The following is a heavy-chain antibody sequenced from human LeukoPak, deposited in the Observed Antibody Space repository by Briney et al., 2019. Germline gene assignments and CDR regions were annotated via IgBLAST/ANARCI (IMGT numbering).Heavy chain of an antibody. Sequence: SETLSLTCTVSGGSISSYYWSWIRQPPGKGLEWIGYIYYSGSTNYNPSLKSRVTISVDTSKNQFSLKLGSVTAADTAVYYCASSDTAMEYYFDYWGQGTLVTVSS. J-gene: IGHJ4*02. V-gene: IGHV4-59*01. CDR1: GGSISSYY. CDR2: IYYSGST. D-gene: IGHD5-18*01. CDR3: ASSDTAMEYYFDY.